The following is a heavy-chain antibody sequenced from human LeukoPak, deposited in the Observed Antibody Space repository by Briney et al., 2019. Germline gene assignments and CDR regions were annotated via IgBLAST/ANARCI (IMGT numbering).Heavy chain of an antibody. Sequence: ASVTVSCKASGYSFSTYGLSWVRQAPGQGLEWMGWHSPYKDKTNYAQKLQGRVTMTTDTSTSTAYMELRSLRSDDTAVYYCARAYYYDSSGPGDYWGQGTLVTVSS. V-gene: IGHV1-18*01. J-gene: IGHJ4*02. D-gene: IGHD3-22*01. CDR2: HSPYKDKT. CDR3: ARAYYYDSSGPGDY. CDR1: GYSFSTYG.